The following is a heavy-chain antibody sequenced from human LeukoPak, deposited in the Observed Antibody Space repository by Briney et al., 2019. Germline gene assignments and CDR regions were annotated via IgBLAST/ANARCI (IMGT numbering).Heavy chain of an antibody. CDR1: GGSISSYY. D-gene: IGHD3-10*01. Sequence: PSETLSLTCTVSGGSISSYYWSWIRQPPGKGLEWIGYIYYSGSTNYNPSLKSRVTISVDTSKNQLSLKLSSVTAADTAVYYCARYSWFGELLWGWFDPWGQGTLVTVSS. CDR2: IYYSGST. J-gene: IGHJ5*02. CDR3: ARYSWFGELLWGWFDP. V-gene: IGHV4-59*01.